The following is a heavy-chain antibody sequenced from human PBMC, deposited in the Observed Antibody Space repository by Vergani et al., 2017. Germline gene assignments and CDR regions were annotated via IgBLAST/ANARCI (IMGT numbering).Heavy chain of an antibody. J-gene: IGHJ4*02. V-gene: IGHV5-51*01. Sequence: EVQLVQSGAEVKKPGESLKISCKGSEYSFSSYWIGWVRQMPGKGLEWIGVIFPDDSDTRYSPSFQGQVTISADKSISTAYLQWSSLKASDTAMYYCARVIVGSYFDFDYWGQGTLVTVSS. CDR1: EYSFSSYW. CDR2: IFPDDSDT. CDR3: ARVIVGSYFDFDY. D-gene: IGHD3-10*01.